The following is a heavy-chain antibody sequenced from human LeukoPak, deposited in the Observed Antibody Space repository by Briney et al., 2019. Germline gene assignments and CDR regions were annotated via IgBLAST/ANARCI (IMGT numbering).Heavy chain of an antibody. CDR3: AHESVHPVVVPAAPFDY. Sequence: SGPTLVNPTQTLTLTCTFSGFSLSTSGVGVGWIRQPPGKALEWLALIYWNDDKRYSPSLKSRLTITKDTSKNQVVLTMTNMDPVDTATYYCAHESVHPVVVPAAPFDYWGQGTLVTVSS. J-gene: IGHJ4*02. CDR1: GFSLSTSGVG. D-gene: IGHD2-2*01. V-gene: IGHV2-5*01. CDR2: IYWNDDK.